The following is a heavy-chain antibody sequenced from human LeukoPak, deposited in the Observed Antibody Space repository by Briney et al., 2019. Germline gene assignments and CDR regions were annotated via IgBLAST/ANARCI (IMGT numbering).Heavy chain of an antibody. CDR3: AKAWQPLGAFDI. Sequence: GGSLRLSCAASGFTFSSYGMHWVRQAPGKGLEWVSAISGSGGSTYYADSVKGRFTISRDNSKNTLYLQMNSLRAEDTAVYYCAKAWQPLGAFDIWGQGTMVTVSS. CDR1: GFTFSSYG. CDR2: ISGSGGST. V-gene: IGHV3-23*01. J-gene: IGHJ3*02. D-gene: IGHD5-24*01.